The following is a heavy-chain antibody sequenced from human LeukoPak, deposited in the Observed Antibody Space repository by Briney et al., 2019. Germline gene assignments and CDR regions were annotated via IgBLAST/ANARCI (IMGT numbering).Heavy chain of an antibody. J-gene: IGHJ4*02. CDR1: GFTVSSNY. D-gene: IGHD1-26*01. CDR3: AKLGGSYDETSMEDY. V-gene: IGHV3-23*01. Sequence: GGSLRLSCATSGFTVSSNYMSWVRQAPGKGLEWVSAISGSGGSTYYADSVKGRFTISRDNSKNTLYLQMNSLRAEDTAVYYCAKLGGSYDETSMEDYWGQGTLVTVSS. CDR2: ISGSGGST.